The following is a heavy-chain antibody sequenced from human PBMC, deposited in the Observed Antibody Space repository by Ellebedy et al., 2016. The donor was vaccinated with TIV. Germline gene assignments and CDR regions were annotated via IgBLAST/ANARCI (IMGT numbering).Heavy chain of an antibody. CDR1: GDCNTSRSYY. Sequence: MPSETLSLTCTVSGDCNTSRSYYCTWIRQHAGKGLEWIGSFYYSGTTYYNPSLKSRVTISVDTSTNQVYLKLRSVTAADTAMYYCAREPYSSSPTFDYWGQGTLVTVSS. D-gene: IGHD6-13*01. CDR3: AREPYSSSPTFDY. CDR2: FYYSGTT. J-gene: IGHJ4*02. V-gene: IGHV4-39*07.